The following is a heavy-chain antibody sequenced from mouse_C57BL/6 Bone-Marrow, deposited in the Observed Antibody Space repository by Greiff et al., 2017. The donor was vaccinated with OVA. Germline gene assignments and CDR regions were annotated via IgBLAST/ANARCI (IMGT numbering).Heavy chain of an antibody. D-gene: IGHD2-1*01. CDR3: ARPPYGKDAMDY. CDR2: IHPNSGST. V-gene: IGHV1-64*01. J-gene: IGHJ2*01. CDR1: GYTFTSYW. Sequence: QVQLQQPGAELVKPGASVKLSCKASGYTFTSYWMHWVKQRPGQGLEWIGMIHPNSGSTNYNEKFKSKATLTVDKSSSTAYMQLSSLTSEDSAVYFCARPPYGKDAMDYWGQGTTLTVSS.